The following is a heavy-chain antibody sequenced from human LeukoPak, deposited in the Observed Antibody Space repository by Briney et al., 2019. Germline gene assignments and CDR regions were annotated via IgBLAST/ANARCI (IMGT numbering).Heavy chain of an antibody. D-gene: IGHD6-19*01. Sequence: GGSLRLSCAASGFTVSSNYMSWVRLAPGKGLEWVSVMCICCSTYYADSVKGRFTISRDNSKNTLYLQMNSLRAEDTAVYYCARSIAVAAIPGYYYGMDVWGQGTTVTVSS. CDR3: ARSIAVAAIPGYYYGMDV. V-gene: IGHV3-53*01. J-gene: IGHJ6*02. CDR1: GFTVSSNY. CDR2: MCICCST.